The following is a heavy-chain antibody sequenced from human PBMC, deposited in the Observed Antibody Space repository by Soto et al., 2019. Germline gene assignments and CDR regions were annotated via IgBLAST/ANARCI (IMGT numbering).Heavy chain of an antibody. D-gene: IGHD6-13*01. CDR2: IRSKANSYAT. CDR3: TRLGAAPAAAGREDDY. Sequence: PGGSLRLSCAASGFTFSGSAMHWVRQASGKGLEWVGRIRSKANSYATAYAASVKGRFTISRDDSKNTAYLQMNSLKTEDTAVYYCTRLGAAPAAAGREDDYWGQGTLVTVSS. CDR1: GFTFSGSA. J-gene: IGHJ4*02. V-gene: IGHV3-73*01.